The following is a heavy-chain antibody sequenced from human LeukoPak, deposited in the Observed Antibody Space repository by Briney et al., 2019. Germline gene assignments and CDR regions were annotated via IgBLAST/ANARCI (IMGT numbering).Heavy chain of an antibody. CDR2: ISGVGDST. J-gene: IGHJ6*03. D-gene: IGHD2-15*01. CDR1: GFTFSNYA. CDR3: XXXXXXCSGVSXYYYYMDV. Sequence: GGSLRLSCAASGFTFSNYAMNWVRQAPGKGLEWVSTISGVGDSTYYAESVKGRFTMSRDNSKNTVDLQMNSLRGGDTAIYYXXXXXXXCSGVSXYYYYMDVWGKGTTVTVSS. V-gene: IGHV3-23*01.